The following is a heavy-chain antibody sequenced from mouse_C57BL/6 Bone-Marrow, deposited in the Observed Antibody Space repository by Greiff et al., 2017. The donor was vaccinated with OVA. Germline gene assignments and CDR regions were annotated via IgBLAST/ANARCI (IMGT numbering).Heavy chain of an antibody. CDR2: IYPGDGDT. D-gene: IGHD1-1*01. CDR3: ARSSSYGFAY. V-gene: IGHV1-82*01. J-gene: IGHJ3*01. CDR1: GYAFSSSW. Sequence: QVQLQQSGPELVKPGASVKISCKASGYAFSSSWMNWVKQRPGKGLEWIGRIYPGDGDTNYNGKFKGKATLTADKSSSTAYMQLSSLTSEDSAVYFCARSSSYGFAYWGQGTLVTVSA.